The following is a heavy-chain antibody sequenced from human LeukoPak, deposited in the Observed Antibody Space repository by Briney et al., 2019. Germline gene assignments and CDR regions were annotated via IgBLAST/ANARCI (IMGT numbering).Heavy chain of an antibody. CDR1: GYTFTGYY. J-gene: IGHJ4*02. CDR2: INPNSGGT. CDR3: ASGPGAAAALFDY. V-gene: IGHV1-2*04. Sequence: ASVKVSCKASGYTFTGYYMHWVRQAPGQGLEWMGWINPNSGGTNYAQKFQGWVTMTRDTSISTAYMELSRLRSGDTAVYYCASGPGAAAALFDYWGQGTLVTVSS. D-gene: IGHD6-13*01.